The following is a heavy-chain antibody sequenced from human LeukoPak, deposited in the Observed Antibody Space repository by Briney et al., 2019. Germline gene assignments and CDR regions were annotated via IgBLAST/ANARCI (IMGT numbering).Heavy chain of an antibody. J-gene: IGHJ5*02. CDR2: IYYSGST. CDR3: ARHPYQLLWLSWFDP. CDR1: GGSSSSSRYY. D-gene: IGHD2-2*01. Sequence: SETLPLTCTVSGGSSSSSRYYWGWIRQPPGKGLEWIGSIYYSGSTYYNPSLKSRVTISVDTSKNQFSLKLSSVTAADTAVYYCARHPYQLLWLSWFDPWGQGTLVPVSS. V-gene: IGHV4-39*01.